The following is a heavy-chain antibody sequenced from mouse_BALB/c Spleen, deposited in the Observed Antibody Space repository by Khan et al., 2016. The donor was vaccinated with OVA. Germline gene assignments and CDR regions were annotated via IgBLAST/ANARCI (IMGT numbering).Heavy chain of an antibody. CDR1: GYTFTNYG. Sequence: QIQLVQSGPELKKPGETVKISCKASGYTFTNYGMNWVKQAPGKGLKWMGWINTYTGEPTYADAFKGRSAFSLETSASTAYLQIKNLKSEDTATYFCARSNSYWYFDVWGAGTTVTVAS. D-gene: IGHD4-1*02. CDR3: ARSNSYWYFDV. CDR2: INTYTGEP. J-gene: IGHJ1*01. V-gene: IGHV9-3-1*01.